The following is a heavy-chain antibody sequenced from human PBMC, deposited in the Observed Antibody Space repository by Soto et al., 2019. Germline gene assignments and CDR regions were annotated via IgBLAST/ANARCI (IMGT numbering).Heavy chain of an antibody. V-gene: IGHV4-59*11. CDR1: GGSISNHY. D-gene: IGHD3-9*01. CDR2: IYYNGNT. CDR3: PRFHWYVEN. Sequence: SETLSLTCTVSGGSISNHYWSWIRQPPGKGLEWIGYIYYNGNTNPNPPLKSRVTMSADTSKNQISLKLSSVTAADTAVYYCPRFHWYVENWGQGTLVTVSA. J-gene: IGHJ4*02.